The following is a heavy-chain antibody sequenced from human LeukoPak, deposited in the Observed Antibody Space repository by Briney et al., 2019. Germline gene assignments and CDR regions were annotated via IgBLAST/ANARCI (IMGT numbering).Heavy chain of an antibody. V-gene: IGHV3-23*01. Sequence: PGGSLRLSCAASGFTFSTYAMSWVRRAPGKGGEWVSNVSGSGSCSYFPASVKVRFTISSDNSKNTLYLHMNSLRAEDTAVYYCAKDTLGGVSGTHYSDYWGQGPLATVSS. D-gene: IGHD1-26*01. J-gene: IGHJ4*02. CDR1: GFTFSTYA. CDR2: VSGSGSCS. CDR3: AKDTLGGVSGTHYSDY.